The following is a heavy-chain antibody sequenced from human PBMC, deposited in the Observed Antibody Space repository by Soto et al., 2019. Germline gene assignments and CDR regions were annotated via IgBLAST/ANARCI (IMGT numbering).Heavy chain of an antibody. V-gene: IGHV3-48*03. CDR2: ISSSGSTI. D-gene: IGHD3-22*01. J-gene: IGHJ3*02. CDR3: ARAFTTPDAFDI. Sequence: GGSLRLSCAASGFTFSSYEMNWVRQAPGKGLEWVSYISSSGSTIYYADSVKGRFTISRDNAKNSLYLQMNSLRAEDTAVYYCARAFTTPDAFDIWGQGTMVTV. CDR1: GFTFSSYE.